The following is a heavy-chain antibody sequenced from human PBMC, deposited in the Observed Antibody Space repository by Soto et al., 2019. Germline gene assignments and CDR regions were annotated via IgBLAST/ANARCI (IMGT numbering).Heavy chain of an antibody. CDR1: GFTFSSYW. CDR3: TGAAAGTLYHYYYGMDV. V-gene: IGHV3-7*04. J-gene: IGHJ6*02. D-gene: IGHD6-13*01. CDR2: IKQDGSEK. Sequence: GGSLRLSCAASGFTFSSYWMSWVRQAPGKGLEWVANIKQDGSEKYYVDSVKGRFTISRDNAKNSLYLQMNSLRAEDTAVYYCTGAAAGTLYHYYYGMDVWGQGTTVTVSS.